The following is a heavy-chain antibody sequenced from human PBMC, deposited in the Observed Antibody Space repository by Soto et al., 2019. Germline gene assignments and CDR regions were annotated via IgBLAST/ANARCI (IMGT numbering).Heavy chain of an antibody. V-gene: IGHV3-21*01. CDR2: ISSSSSYI. CDR1: GFTFSSYS. CDR3: ARDPEKYSGSDLGIDY. Sequence: GWSLRLSCAASGFTFSSYSMNWVRQAPGKGLEWVSSISSSSSYIYYADSVKGRFTISRDNAKNSLYLQMNSLRAEDTAVYYCARDPEKYSGSDLGIDYWGQGTLVTVSS. D-gene: IGHD5-12*01. J-gene: IGHJ4*02.